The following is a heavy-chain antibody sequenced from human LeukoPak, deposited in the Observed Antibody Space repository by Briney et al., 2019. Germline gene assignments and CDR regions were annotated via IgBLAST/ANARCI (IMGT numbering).Heavy chain of an antibody. V-gene: IGHV1-69*05. CDR2: IIPIFGTA. CDR1: GGTFSSYA. Sequence: ASVKVSCKASGGTFSSYAISWVRQAPGQGLEWMGGIIPIFGTANYAQKFQGRVTITTDESTSTAYMELSSLRSEDTAVYYCARDRGGNSGWSPWGQGTLVTVSS. J-gene: IGHJ5*02. CDR3: ARDRGGNSGWSP. D-gene: IGHD6-19*01.